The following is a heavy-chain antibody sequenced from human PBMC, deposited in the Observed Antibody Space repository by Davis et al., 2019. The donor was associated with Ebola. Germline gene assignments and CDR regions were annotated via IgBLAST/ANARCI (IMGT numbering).Heavy chain of an antibody. Sequence: GESLKISCAASGFTFRTYDMHWVRQTTGKGLEWVSVIGTAGDTYYRGSVKGRFTIPRENASNSFYLQMNTLTAGETAVYYCARAQFGDVVLDYWGQGTLVTVSS. D-gene: IGHD4-17*01. CDR2: IGTAGDT. J-gene: IGHJ4*02. CDR1: GFTFRTYD. CDR3: ARAQFGDVVLDY. V-gene: IGHV3-13*01.